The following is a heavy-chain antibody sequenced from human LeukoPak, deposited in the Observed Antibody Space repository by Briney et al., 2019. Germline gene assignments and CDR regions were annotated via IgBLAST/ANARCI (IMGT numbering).Heavy chain of an antibody. J-gene: IGHJ3*02. CDR1: GFTFSSYG. D-gene: IGHD6-19*01. CDR2: ISYDGSNK. CDR3: ARGDDSSGWRGAAFDI. V-gene: IGHV3-30*03. Sequence: SGRSLRLSCAASGFTFSSYGMHWVRQAPGMGLEWVAIISYDGSNKYYADSVKGRFTISRDNAKNSLYLQMNSLRAEDTALYYCARGDDSSGWRGAAFDIWGQGTMVTVSS.